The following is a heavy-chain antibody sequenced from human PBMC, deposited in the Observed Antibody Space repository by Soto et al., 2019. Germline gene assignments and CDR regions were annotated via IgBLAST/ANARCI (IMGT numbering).Heavy chain of an antibody. Sequence: GGSLRLSCTVSGFTFSTYAMHWVRQAPGKGLEYVSVISSDGDNTYYANSVKGRFTISRDNSKNTLYLQMGSLRVDDMAVYYCARLAAGTLDPWGQGTLVTVSS. CDR2: ISSDGDNT. CDR1: GFTFSTYA. V-gene: IGHV3-64*01. CDR3: ARLAAGTLDP. D-gene: IGHD6-13*01. J-gene: IGHJ5*02.